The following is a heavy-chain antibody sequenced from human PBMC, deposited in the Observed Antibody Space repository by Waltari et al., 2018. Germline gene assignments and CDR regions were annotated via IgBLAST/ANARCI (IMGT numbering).Heavy chain of an antibody. V-gene: IGHV4-39*01. J-gene: IGHJ3*01. Sequence: LQLQESGPGPVKPSETLSLTGSVSGGSIDTPKNYCSWIRQPPGQGLEWTGPISYAGTTYTNPSLRSRLTMSRDTSKNQLSLTLGSTTAADTAVYYCATYIGASVGTAAFDVWGQGTMVTVSS. CDR3: ATYIGASVGTAAFDV. CDR1: GGSIDTPKNY. CDR2: ISYAGTT. D-gene: IGHD5-12*01.